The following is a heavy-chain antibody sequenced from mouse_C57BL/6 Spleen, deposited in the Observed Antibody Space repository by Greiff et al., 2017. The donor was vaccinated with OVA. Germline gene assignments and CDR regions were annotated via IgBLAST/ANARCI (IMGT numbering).Heavy chain of an antibody. Sequence: EVQLQQSGPGLVKPSQSLSLTCSVPGYSITSGYYWYWIRQFPGNQLEWMSYISYDGSTKYNPSLKNRISITRDTSKNQFFLKLNSVTTEDTATYYCAREGGMNFDYWGQGTTLTVSS. CDR2: ISYDGST. CDR3: AREGGMNFDY. CDR1: GYSITSGYY. D-gene: IGHD1-1*02. J-gene: IGHJ2*01. V-gene: IGHV3-6*01.